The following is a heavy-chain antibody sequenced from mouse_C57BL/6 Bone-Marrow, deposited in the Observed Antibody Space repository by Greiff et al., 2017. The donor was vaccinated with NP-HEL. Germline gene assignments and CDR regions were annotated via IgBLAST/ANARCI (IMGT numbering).Heavy chain of an antibody. CDR3: ARHYYSKGFAY. CDR1: GYTFTSYW. D-gene: IGHD2-5*01. V-gene: IGHV1-59*01. J-gene: IGHJ3*01. CDR2: IDPSDSYT. Sequence: VQLQQPGAELVRPGTSVKLSCKASGYTFTSYWMHWVKQRPGQGLEWIGVIDPSDSYTNYNQKFKGKATLTVDTSSSTAYMQLSSLTSEDSAVYYCARHYYSKGFAYWGQGTLVTVSA.